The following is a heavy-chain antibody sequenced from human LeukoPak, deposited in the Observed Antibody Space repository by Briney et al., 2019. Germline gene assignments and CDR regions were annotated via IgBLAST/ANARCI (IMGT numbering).Heavy chain of an antibody. D-gene: IGHD3-9*01. CDR3: APGATILGAFDI. CDR1: GGSISSSSYY. CDR2: IYYSGST. J-gene: IGHJ3*02. V-gene: IGHV4-39*01. Sequence: SETLSLTCTVSGGSISSSSYYWGWIRQPPGKGLEWIGSIYYSGSTYYDPSLKSRVTISVDTSKNQFFLKLSSVTAADTAVYYCAPGATILGAFDIWGQGTMVTVSS.